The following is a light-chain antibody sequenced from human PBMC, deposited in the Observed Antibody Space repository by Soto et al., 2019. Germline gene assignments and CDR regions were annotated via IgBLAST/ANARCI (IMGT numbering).Light chain of an antibody. J-gene: IGKJ4*01. CDR3: QQYLRTPLT. CDR2: WAS. Sequence: DIVMSQSPDSLAVSLGERATINCKSSQSVLYSSINKNYLAWYQQKPGLPPKLLIYWASTRQSGVPDRFSGSGSGTDFTLTISSLQAEDVAVYYCQQYLRTPLTFGGGTKVEIK. CDR1: QSVLYSSINKNY. V-gene: IGKV4-1*01.